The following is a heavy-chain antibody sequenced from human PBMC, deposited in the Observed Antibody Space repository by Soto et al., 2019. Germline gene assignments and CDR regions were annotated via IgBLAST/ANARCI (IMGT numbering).Heavy chain of an antibody. CDR2: ISGSGGST. CDR1: GFTFSSYA. Sequence: GGSLRLSCAASGFTFSSYAMSWVRQAPGKGLEWVSAISGSGGSTYYADSVKGRFTISRDNSKNTLYLQMNSLRAEDTAVYYCAGVMVRDIWPPDAFDIWGQGTMVTVSS. J-gene: IGHJ3*02. V-gene: IGHV3-23*01. D-gene: IGHD3-10*01. CDR3: AGVMVRDIWPPDAFDI.